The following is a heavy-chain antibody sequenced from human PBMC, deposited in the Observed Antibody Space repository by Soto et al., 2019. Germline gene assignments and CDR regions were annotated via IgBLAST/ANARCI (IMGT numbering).Heavy chain of an antibody. J-gene: IGHJ5*02. CDR1: GGSISSSSYY. D-gene: IGHD2-2*01. V-gene: IGHV4-39*07. CDR2: IYYSGST. Sequence: PSETLSLTCTVSGGSISSSSYYWGWIRQPPGKGLEWIASIYYSGSTYYNPSLKSRVTISVDRSKNQFSLKLSSVTAADTAVYYCARVPDRWGQGTLVTVSS. CDR3: ARVPDR.